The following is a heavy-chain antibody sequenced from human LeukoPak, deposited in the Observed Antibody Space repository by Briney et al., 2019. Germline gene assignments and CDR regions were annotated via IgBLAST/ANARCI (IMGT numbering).Heavy chain of an antibody. Sequence: ASVKVSCKASGYTFTSYYMHWVRQAPGQGLEWMGIINPSGGSTSYAQKFQGRVTMTRDTSTSTVYMELSSLRSEDTAVYYCARGRDGYNLFARYIDYWGQGTLVTVSS. CDR2: INPSGGST. J-gene: IGHJ4*02. V-gene: IGHV1-46*01. CDR1: GYTFTSYY. CDR3: ARGRDGYNLFARYIDY. D-gene: IGHD5-24*01.